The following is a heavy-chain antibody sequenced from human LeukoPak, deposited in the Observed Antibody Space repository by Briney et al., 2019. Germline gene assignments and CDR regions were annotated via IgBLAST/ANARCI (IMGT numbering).Heavy chain of an antibody. D-gene: IGHD2-2*01. J-gene: IGHJ6*02. CDR2: IKQDGSEK. Sequence: GGSLRLSCAASGFTFSSYWMSWVRQAPGKGLEWVANIKQDGSEKYYVDSVKGRFTISRDNAKNSLYLQMNSLRAEDTAVYYCAREMGYCSSTTCYYYGMDVWGQGTTVTVSS. CDR1: GFTFSSYW. V-gene: IGHV3-7*01. CDR3: AREMGYCSSTTCYYYGMDV.